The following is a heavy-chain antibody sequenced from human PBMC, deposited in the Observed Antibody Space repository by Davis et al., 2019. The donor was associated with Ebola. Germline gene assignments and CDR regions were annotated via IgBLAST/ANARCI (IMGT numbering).Heavy chain of an antibody. V-gene: IGHV4-59*01. CDR3: ASTGYGSGINYYYGMDV. D-gene: IGHD3-10*01. CDR1: GGSISSYY. CDR2: IYYSGST. J-gene: IGHJ6*02. Sequence: PSETLSLTCTVSGGSISSYYWSWIRQPPGKGLEWIGYIYYSGSTNYNPSLKSRVTISVDTSKNQFSLKLSSVTAADTAVYYCASTGYGSGINYYYGMDVWGQGTTVTVSS.